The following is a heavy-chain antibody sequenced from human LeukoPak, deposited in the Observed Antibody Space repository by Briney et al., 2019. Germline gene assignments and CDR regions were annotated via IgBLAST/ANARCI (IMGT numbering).Heavy chain of an antibody. CDR3: AKTRAVWGGYIL. J-gene: IGHJ4*02. CDR1: GFTFSSYE. Sequence: GGSLRLSCAASGFTFSSYEMNWVRQAPGKGLEWVSYISSSGSTIYYADSVKGRFTISRDNSKNTLYLQMNSLKAEDTAVYYCAKTRAVWGGYILWGQGTLVTVSS. V-gene: IGHV3-48*03. CDR2: ISSSGSTI. D-gene: IGHD3-16*01.